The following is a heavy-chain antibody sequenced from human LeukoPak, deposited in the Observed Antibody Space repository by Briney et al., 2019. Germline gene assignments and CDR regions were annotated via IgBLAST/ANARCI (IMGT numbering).Heavy chain of an antibody. CDR2: ISAYNGNT. J-gene: IGHJ4*02. V-gene: IGHV1-18*04. CDR3: AKAYGYVDY. Sequence: ASVKVSCKASGYTFTSYGISWVRQAPGQGLEWMGWISAYNGNTNYAQKLQGRVTMTTDTSTSTAYVEQRSLRSDDTAWYDWAKAYGYVDYWGQGTLVTVSS. CDR1: GYTFTSYG. D-gene: IGHD5-18*01.